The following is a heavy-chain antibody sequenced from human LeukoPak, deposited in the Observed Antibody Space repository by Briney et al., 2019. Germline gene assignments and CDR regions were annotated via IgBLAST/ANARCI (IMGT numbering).Heavy chain of an antibody. D-gene: IGHD4-17*01. J-gene: IGHJ3*02. Sequence: GGSLRLSCAASGFTFSSYAMSWVRQAPGKGLEWVSAISGSGGSTYYADSVKGRFTISRDNAKNSLYLQMNSLRAEDTAVYYCARESYGDSWGEAFDIWGQGTMVTVSS. CDR1: GFTFSSYA. CDR2: ISGSGGST. V-gene: IGHV3-23*01. CDR3: ARESYGDSWGEAFDI.